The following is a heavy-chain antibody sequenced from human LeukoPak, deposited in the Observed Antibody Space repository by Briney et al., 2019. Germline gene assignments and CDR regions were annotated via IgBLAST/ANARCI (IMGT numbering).Heavy chain of an antibody. CDR2: IYFSGST. CDR1: GFTFSSYG. V-gene: IGHV4-59*01. D-gene: IGHD3-10*01. J-gene: IGHJ4*02. CDR3: ARATYYYASGKTNPASIDY. Sequence: PGGSLRLSCAASGFTFSSYGMHWIRQPPGKGLEWIGCIYFSGSTNYNPYLKTRVTVSVDTSKNQFSLKLSSVTAADTAVYYCARATYYYASGKTNPASIDYWGQGTLVTVSS.